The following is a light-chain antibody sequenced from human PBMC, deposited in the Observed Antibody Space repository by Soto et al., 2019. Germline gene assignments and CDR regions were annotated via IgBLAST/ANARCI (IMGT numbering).Light chain of an antibody. CDR2: DAY. Sequence: DIQMTQSPSSLSASLGDRVTITCQASRGVSNNLNWYQHKPGKAPTLLIYDAYKLETGVPSRFRGGGSGTDFTFTITSLQSDDYATYYCQQYEYLSSFGGGPTVDVK. J-gene: IGKJ4*01. V-gene: IGKV1-33*01. CDR1: RGVSNN. CDR3: QQYEYLSS.